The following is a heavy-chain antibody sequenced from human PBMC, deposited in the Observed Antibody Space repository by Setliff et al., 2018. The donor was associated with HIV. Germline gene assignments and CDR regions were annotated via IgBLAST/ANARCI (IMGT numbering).Heavy chain of an antibody. CDR1: GESFRGHF. J-gene: IGHJ4*02. V-gene: IGHV4-34*01. CDR2: IRHSGNT. D-gene: IGHD3-10*01. CDR3: ARLPISMVRGVISYFDY. Sequence: PSETLSLTCAVYGESFRGHFWTWIRQTPGKGLQWIGEIRHSGNTNYNPSLKSRFNLSVDTSKNQFSLRMNSVTAADTAVYYCARLPISMVRGVISYFDYWGQGTLVTVSS.